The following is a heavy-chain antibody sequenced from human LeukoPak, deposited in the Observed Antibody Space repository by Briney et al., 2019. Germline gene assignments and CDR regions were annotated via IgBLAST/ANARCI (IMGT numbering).Heavy chain of an antibody. Sequence: GASVKVSCTASGYTFTGYYIHWVRQAPGQGLEWLGRINPNSGGTNYAQKFQGRVTMTRDTSINTAYMELSSLRSDDTAVYYCARESGDGSGSYDYWGQGTLVTVSS. CDR1: GYTFTGYY. D-gene: IGHD3-10*01. CDR2: INPNSGGT. J-gene: IGHJ4*02. CDR3: ARESGDGSGSYDY. V-gene: IGHV1-2*06.